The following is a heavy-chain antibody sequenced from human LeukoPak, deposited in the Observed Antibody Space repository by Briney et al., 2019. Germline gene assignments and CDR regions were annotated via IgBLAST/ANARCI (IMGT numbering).Heavy chain of an antibody. CDR3: ARDRLAVTTVTMFHYYYYYMDV. D-gene: IGHD4-11*01. CDR1: GFTFSDYY. Sequence: PGGSLRLSCAASGFTFSDYYMSWIRQAPGKGLEWVSYISSSGSTIYYADSVKGRFTISRDNAKNSLYLQMNSLRAEDTAVYYCARDRLAVTTVTMFHYYYYYMDVWGKGTTVTVSS. J-gene: IGHJ6*03. CDR2: ISSSGSTI. V-gene: IGHV3-11*01.